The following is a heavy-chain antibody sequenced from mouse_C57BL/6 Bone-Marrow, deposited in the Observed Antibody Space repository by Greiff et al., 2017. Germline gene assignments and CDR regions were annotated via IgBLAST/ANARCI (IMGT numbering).Heavy chain of an antibody. D-gene: IGHD2-1*01. Sequence: EVQLQQSGPELVKPGASVKMSCKASGYTFTDYNMHWVKQSHGKSLEWIGYINPNNGGTSYNQKFKGKATLTVNKSSSTAYMELRSLTSEESAVDYCARKNYGNWYFDVWGTGTTVTVSS. CDR2: INPNNGGT. CDR3: ARKNYGNWYFDV. V-gene: IGHV1-22*01. CDR1: GYTFTDYN. J-gene: IGHJ1*03.